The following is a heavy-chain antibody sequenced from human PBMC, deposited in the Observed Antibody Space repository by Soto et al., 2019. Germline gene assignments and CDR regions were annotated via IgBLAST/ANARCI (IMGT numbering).Heavy chain of an antibody. D-gene: IGHD5-12*01. V-gene: IGHV3-73*02. CDR2: IRSKANSYAT. J-gene: IGHJ6*02. CDR3: TTRGYTYYYGMDV. CDR1: GFTFSGSA. Sequence: EVQLVESGGGLVQPGGSLKLSCAXSGFTFSGSAMHWVRQASGKGLEWVGRIRSKANSYATAYAASVKGRFTISRDDSKNTAYLQMNSLKTEDTAVYYCTTRGYTYYYGMDVWGQRTTVTVSS.